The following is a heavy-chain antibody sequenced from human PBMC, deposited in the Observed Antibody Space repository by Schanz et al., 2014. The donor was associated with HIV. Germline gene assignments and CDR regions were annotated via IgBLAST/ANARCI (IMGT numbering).Heavy chain of an antibody. J-gene: IGHJ3*02. Sequence: QVQLVQSGAAVKKPEASVKVSCKASGYTFNDYFIHWIRQAPGQGLEWMGWINPNSGGTNSAQKFQGRVTMSMDTSISTAYMEVRSLRSDDTALYFCARDLVDSSTWYDAFDIWGQGTKVTVSS. CDR2: INPNSGGT. CDR3: ARDLVDSSTWYDAFDI. V-gene: IGHV1-2*02. D-gene: IGHD6-13*01. CDR1: GYTFNDYF.